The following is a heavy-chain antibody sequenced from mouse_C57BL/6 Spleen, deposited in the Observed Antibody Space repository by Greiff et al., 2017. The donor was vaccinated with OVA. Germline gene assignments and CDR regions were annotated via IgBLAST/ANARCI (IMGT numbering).Heavy chain of an antibody. V-gene: IGHV5-17*01. Sequence: EVHLVESGGGLVKPGGSLKLSCAASGFTFSVYGMHWVRQAPEKGLEWVAYISSGSSTIYYADTVKGRFTISRDNAKNTLFLQMTSLRSEDTAMYYCARTGTRVWYFDVWGTGTTVTVSS. D-gene: IGHD4-1*01. CDR2: ISSGSSTI. CDR3: ARTGTRVWYFDV. CDR1: GFTFSVYG. J-gene: IGHJ1*03.